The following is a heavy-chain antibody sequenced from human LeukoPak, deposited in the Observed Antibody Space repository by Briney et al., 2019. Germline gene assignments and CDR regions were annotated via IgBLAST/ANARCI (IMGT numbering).Heavy chain of an antibody. CDR1: GDSITSSAFY. CDR3: ARGQDRYFDY. J-gene: IGHJ4*02. CDR2: INHSGST. Sequence: SETLSLTCTVSGDSITSSAFYWGWIRQAPGKGLEWIGEINHSGSTNYNPSLKSRVTISVDTSKNQFSLKLSSVTAADTAVYYCARGQDRYFDYWGQGTLVTVSS. V-gene: IGHV4-39*07.